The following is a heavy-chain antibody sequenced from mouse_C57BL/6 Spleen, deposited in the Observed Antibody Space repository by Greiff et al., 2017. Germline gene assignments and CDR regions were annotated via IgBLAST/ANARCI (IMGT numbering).Heavy chain of an antibody. D-gene: IGHD3-2*02. CDR2: IYPGDGDT. CDR3: AREAPDSSGYERFDY. J-gene: IGHJ2*01. CDR1: GYAFSSYW. V-gene: IGHV1-80*01. Sequence: VQLQQSGAELVKPGASVKISCKASGYAFSSYWMNWVKQRPGKGLEWIGQIYPGDGDTNYNGKFKGKATLTADKSSSTAYMQLSSLTSEDSAVYFCAREAPDSSGYERFDYWGQGTTLTVSS.